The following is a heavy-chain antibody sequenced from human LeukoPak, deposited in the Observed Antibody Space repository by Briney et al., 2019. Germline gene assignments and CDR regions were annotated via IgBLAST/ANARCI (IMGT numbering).Heavy chain of an antibody. Sequence: PSETLSLTCTVSGGSISSGGYYWSWIRQHPGKGLEWIGYIYYSGSPSYNPSPKSRVTILVDKSKNQFSLNLTSVTAADTAVYYCARVGINPGDHYYSGMDVWGQGTTVTVSS. CDR2: IYYSGSP. D-gene: IGHD4-17*01. J-gene: IGHJ6*02. CDR1: GGSISSGGYY. V-gene: IGHV4-31*03. CDR3: ARVGINPGDHYYSGMDV.